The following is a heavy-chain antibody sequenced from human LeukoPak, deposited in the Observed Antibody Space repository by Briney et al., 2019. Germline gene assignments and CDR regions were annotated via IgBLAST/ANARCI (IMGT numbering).Heavy chain of an antibody. CDR3: ARGPYSSSWYSPYYYGTDV. J-gene: IGHJ6*02. CDR2: INHSGST. Sequence: SETLSLTCAVYGGSFSGYYWSWIRQPPGKGLEWIGEINHSGSTNYNPSLKSRVTISVDTSKNQFSLKLSSVTAADTAVYYCARGPYSSSWYSPYYYGTDVWGQGTTVTVSS. D-gene: IGHD6-13*01. V-gene: IGHV4-34*01. CDR1: GGSFSGYY.